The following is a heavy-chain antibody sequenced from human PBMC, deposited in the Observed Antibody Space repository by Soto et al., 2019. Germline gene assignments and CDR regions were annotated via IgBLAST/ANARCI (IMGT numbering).Heavy chain of an antibody. CDR1: AGPISSSTYY. D-gene: IGHD3-9*01. Sequence: QLQLQESGPGLVKPSETLSLTCTVSAGPISSSTYYWGWIRQPPGKGLEWIGSSYYSGSTYYNPSLKLRVTITVATAKTQCFLKLSSGTAADTTVYWCASHDWPGVGWVEYWGQGTLVTVSS. CDR3: ASHDWPGVGWVEY. CDR2: SYYSGST. V-gene: IGHV4-39*01. J-gene: IGHJ4*02.